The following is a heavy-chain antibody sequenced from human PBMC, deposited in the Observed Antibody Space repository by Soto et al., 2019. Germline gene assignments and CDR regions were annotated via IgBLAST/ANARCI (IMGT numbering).Heavy chain of an antibody. Sequence: QVQLVESGGGVVQPGRSLRLSCAASGFTFSSYAMHWVRQAPGKGLEWVAVISYDGSNKYYADSVKGRFTISRDNSKNTLYLQMKSLRAEDTAVYYCARGPHSSLVDYFDYWGQGTLVTVSS. J-gene: IGHJ4*02. CDR3: ARGPHSSLVDYFDY. D-gene: IGHD6-6*01. V-gene: IGHV3-30-3*01. CDR1: GFTFSSYA. CDR2: ISYDGSNK.